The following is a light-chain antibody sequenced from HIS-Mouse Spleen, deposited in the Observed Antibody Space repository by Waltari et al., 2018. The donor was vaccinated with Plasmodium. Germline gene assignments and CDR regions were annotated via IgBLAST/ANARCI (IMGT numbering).Light chain of an antibody. CDR2: KDS. CDR1: ALPKQY. V-gene: IGLV3-25*03. Sequence: SYELTQPPSVSVSPGQTARHTCSGDALPKQYAYWYQQKPGQAPVLVIYKDSERPSGIPERFSGSSSGTTVTLTISGVQAEDEADYYCQSADSSGTPNWVFGGGTKLTVL. CDR3: QSADSSGTPNWV. J-gene: IGLJ3*02.